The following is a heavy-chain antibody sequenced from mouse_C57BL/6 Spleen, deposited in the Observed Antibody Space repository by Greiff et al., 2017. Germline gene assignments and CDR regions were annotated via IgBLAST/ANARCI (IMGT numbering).Heavy chain of an antibody. V-gene: IGHV5-4*01. CDR1: GFTFSSYA. Sequence: EVQRVESGGGLVKPGGSLKLSCAASGFTFSSYAMSWVRQTPEKRLEWVATISDGGSYTYYPDNVKGRFTISRDNAKNNLYLQMSHLKSEDTAMYYCARGVVESSYAMDYWGQGTSVTVSS. D-gene: IGHD1-1*01. CDR2: ISDGGSYT. J-gene: IGHJ4*01. CDR3: ARGVVESSYAMDY.